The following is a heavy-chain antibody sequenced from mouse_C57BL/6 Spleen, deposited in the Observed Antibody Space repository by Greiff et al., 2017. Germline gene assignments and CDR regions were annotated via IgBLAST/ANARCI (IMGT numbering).Heavy chain of an antibody. J-gene: IGHJ4*01. CDR2: IDPNSGGT. V-gene: IGHV1-72*01. CDR1: GYTFTSYW. CDR3: ARCPLGNYKDYAMDY. Sequence: QVQLKQPGAELVKPGASVKLSCKASGYTFTSYWMHWVKQRPGRGLEWIGRIDPNSGGTKYNEKFKSKATLTVDKPSSTAYMQLSSLTSEDSAVYYCARCPLGNYKDYAMDYWGQGTSVTVSS. D-gene: IGHD2-1*01.